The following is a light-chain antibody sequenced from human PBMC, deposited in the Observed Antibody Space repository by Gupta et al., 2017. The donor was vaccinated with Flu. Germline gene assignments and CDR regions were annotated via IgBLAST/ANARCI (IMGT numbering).Light chain of an antibody. J-gene: IGKJ2*04. Sequence: IVLTQSPVTLSLSPGERATLTCRASQSVGSYLAWYQQKSGQAPRLLMYDAFNRASGVPDRFTGTGSGTDFTLTISSLEPEDFGVYYCQHRSSWPTWSFGQGTNLEIK. CDR3: QHRSSWPTWS. CDR2: DAF. V-gene: IGKV3-11*01. CDR1: QSVGSY.